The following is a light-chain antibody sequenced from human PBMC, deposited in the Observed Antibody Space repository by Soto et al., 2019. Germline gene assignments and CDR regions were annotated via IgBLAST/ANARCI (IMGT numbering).Light chain of an antibody. CDR3: LQLYRYPLT. CDR2: PAS. CDR1: EGISGR. J-gene: IGKJ4*01. Sequence: IQLTQSPSSLSASVGDRVTITCRASEGISGRLAWYQRKPGQVPTLLISPASSFQSGVPSRFSGSASGTDFSLTITSLQPEDFATYYCLQLYRYPLTFGGGTTVDIK. V-gene: IGKV1-9*01.